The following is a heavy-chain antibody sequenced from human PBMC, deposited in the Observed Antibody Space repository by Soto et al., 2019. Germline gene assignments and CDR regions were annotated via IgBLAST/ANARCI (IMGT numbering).Heavy chain of an antibody. D-gene: IGHD6-19*01. Sequence: QVQLVQSGAEVKKPGASVKVSCKASGYTFTGYYIHWVRQAPGQGLEWMGWVNPNSGGTNFAQKFQGWVTMTRDTSISTAYVELSRLRSDDTAVYYCVTSRVSIAVAGETEYYFDYWGQGTLVTVSS. CDR2: VNPNSGGT. J-gene: IGHJ4*02. V-gene: IGHV1-2*04. CDR3: VTSRVSIAVAGETEYYFDY. CDR1: GYTFTGYY.